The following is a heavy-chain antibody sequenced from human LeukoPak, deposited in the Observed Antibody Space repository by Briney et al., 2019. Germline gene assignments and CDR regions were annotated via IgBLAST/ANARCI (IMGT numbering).Heavy chain of an antibody. D-gene: IGHD3-10*02. Sequence: GGSLRLSCAASGFTFSSYSMNWVRQAPGKGLEWVSSISSSSYIYYADSVKGRFTISRDSAKNSLYLQMNSLRADDTAVYYCARGGGYVHYWGQGTLVTVSS. CDR2: ISSSSYI. CDR3: ARGGGYVHY. J-gene: IGHJ4*02. CDR1: GFTFSSYS. V-gene: IGHV3-21*01.